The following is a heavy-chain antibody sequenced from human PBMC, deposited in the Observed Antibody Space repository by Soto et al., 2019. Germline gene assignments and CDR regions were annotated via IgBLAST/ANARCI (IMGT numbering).Heavy chain of an antibody. CDR3: AKDCYGSGTDYFYGMDV. V-gene: IGHV3-23*01. J-gene: IGHJ6*02. D-gene: IGHD3-10*01. Sequence: GGSLRLSXTASGFSFSSYAMSWVRQAPGKGPEWVSSMTAGGGSTYHADSVKGRFTISRDNSKNTLYLQMNSLRAEDTAVYYCAKDCYGSGTDYFYGMDVRGQGTTVTVSS. CDR2: MTAGGGST. CDR1: GFSFSSYA.